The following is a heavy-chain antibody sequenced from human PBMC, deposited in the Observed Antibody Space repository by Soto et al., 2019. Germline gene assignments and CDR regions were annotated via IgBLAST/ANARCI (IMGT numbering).Heavy chain of an antibody. CDR3: AREGYYYYYGMDV. J-gene: IGHJ6*02. Sequence: GGSLRLSCAASGFTFSSYSMNWVRQAPGKGLEWVSYISSSSSTIYYADSVKGRSTISRDNAKNSLYLQMNSLRAEDTAVYYCAREGYYYYYGMDVWGQGTTVTVSS. CDR1: GFTFSSYS. CDR2: ISSSSSTI. V-gene: IGHV3-48*01.